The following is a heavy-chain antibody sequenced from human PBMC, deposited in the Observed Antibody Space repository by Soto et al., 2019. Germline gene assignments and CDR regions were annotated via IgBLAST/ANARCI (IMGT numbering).Heavy chain of an antibody. Sequence: GGSLSLSCAASGFTFSSYAMHWVRQAPGKGLEWVAVISYDGSNKYYADSVKGRFTISRDNSKNTLYLQMNSLRAEDTAVYYCARDLLLSSSSGYGYWGQGTLVTVSS. J-gene: IGHJ4*02. CDR3: ARDLLLSSSSGYGY. CDR2: ISYDGSNK. D-gene: IGHD6-6*01. V-gene: IGHV3-30-3*01. CDR1: GFTFSSYA.